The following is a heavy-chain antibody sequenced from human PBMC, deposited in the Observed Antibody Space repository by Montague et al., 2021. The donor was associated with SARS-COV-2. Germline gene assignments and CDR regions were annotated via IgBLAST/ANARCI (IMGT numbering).Heavy chain of an antibody. CDR2: IGTAGDT. CDR3: ARARGLITMVRGVINDAFDI. J-gene: IGHJ3*02. CDR1: GFTFSSYD. D-gene: IGHD3-10*01. Sequence: SLRLSCAASGFTFSSYDMHWVRQATGKGLEWVSAIGTAGDTYYPGFVKGRFTISRENAKNSLYLQMNSLRAGDTAVYYCARARGLITMVRGVINDAFDIWGQGTMVTVSS. V-gene: IGHV3-13*01.